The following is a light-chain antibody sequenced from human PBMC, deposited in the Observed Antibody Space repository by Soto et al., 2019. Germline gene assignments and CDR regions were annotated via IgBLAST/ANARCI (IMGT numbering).Light chain of an antibody. CDR3: HHRGNGIT. V-gene: IGKV3-11*01. CDR2: DAS. J-gene: IGKJ5*01. CDR1: QSVSSS. Sequence: EVVLTQSPATLSLSPWETATLSCGPSQSVSSSLAWYQQKPDQTPRLLIYDASIRATGIPARYSGSGSGTDFTLTISSLEPEDFAVYYCHHRGNGITFGQGTRLEIK.